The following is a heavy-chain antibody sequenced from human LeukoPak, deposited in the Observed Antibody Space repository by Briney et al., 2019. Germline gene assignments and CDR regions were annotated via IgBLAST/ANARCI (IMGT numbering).Heavy chain of an antibody. Sequence: GASVKVSCKASGYTFNTYGFSWVRQAPGEGLEWMGWISAENGDTNYAQNFQGRVTMTTDTSTSAAYMELRSLRSDDTGVYYCARDAPAFLYKSNNLLDAFDLWGQGTMVTVSS. D-gene: IGHD2/OR15-2a*01. CDR1: GYTFNTYG. V-gene: IGHV1-18*01. J-gene: IGHJ3*01. CDR2: ISAENGDT. CDR3: ARDAPAFLYKSNNLLDAFDL.